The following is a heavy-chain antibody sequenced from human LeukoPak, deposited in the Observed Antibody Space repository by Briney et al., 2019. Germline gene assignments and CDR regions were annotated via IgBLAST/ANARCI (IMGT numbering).Heavy chain of an antibody. CDR2: IYYSGST. Sequence: SETLSLTCTVSGGSISSYYWSWIRQPPGKGLEGIGYIYYSGSTNYNPSLKSRVTISVDTSKNQFSLKLSSVTAADTAVYYCARVWLEGYYFDYWGQGTLVTVSS. D-gene: IGHD3-10*01. V-gene: IGHV4-59*13. CDR3: ARVWLEGYYFDY. J-gene: IGHJ4*02. CDR1: GGSISSYY.